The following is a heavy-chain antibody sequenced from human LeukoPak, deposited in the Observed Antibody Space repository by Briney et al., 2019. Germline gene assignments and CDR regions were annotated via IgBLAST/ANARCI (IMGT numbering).Heavy chain of an antibody. Sequence: GGSLRLSCAASGFTVTNYWMHWVRQAPGKGLEWVALISYDGSNKYYADSVKGRFTISRDNSKNTLYLQMNSLRAEDTAVYYCAKLNYYDSSGSDWAFDIWGQGTMVTVSS. D-gene: IGHD3-22*01. CDR3: AKLNYYDSSGSDWAFDI. J-gene: IGHJ3*02. CDR1: GFTVTNYW. V-gene: IGHV3-30*12. CDR2: ISYDGSNK.